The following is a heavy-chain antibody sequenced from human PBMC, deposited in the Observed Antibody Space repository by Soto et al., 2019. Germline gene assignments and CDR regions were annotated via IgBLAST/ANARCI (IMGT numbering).Heavy chain of an antibody. CDR3: ATRITVFGLLIPPFDP. Sequence: QVHLQQWGAGLLKPSETLSLSCAVYGGSVNGYYWNWIRQPPGKGLEWIGEINHTGGTHYNPSLKSRVTMSVDTSKNQFSLRLSSVTAADTAIYYCATRITVFGLLIPPFDPWGQGTQVTVSS. J-gene: IGHJ5*02. CDR2: INHTGGT. CDR1: GGSVNGYY. D-gene: IGHD3-3*01. V-gene: IGHV4-34*02.